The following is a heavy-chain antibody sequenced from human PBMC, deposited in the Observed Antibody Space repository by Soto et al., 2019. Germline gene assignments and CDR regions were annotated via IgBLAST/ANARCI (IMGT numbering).Heavy chain of an antibody. CDR1: GGTFSSYA. D-gene: IGHD3-10*01. J-gene: IGHJ5*02. CDR3: AREFQSVGFGSYLFDP. CDR2: IVPMSGTP. Sequence: QVQLVQSGAEVKKPGSSVKVSCKASGGTFSSYAISWVRQAPGQGLEWMGGIVPMSGTPKYAQKFQGRVTITANESTSTAYMELSSLRSEDMAVYYCAREFQSVGFGSYLFDPWGQGTLVTVSS. V-gene: IGHV1-69*01.